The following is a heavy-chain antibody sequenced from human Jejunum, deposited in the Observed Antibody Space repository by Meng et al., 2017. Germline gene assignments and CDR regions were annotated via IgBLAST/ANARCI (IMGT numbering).Heavy chain of an antibody. Sequence: GESLKISCEVSGYSFADYWIGWVRQMPGKGLELMGIMYPGDSDTRYSPSFQGQVTISVDKSINTAYLQWSSLKTSDTAIYFCTRGPGDSWDVGSYSPLFFDFWGQGTLVTVSS. J-gene: IGHJ4*02. D-gene: IGHD1-26*01. CDR1: GYSFADYW. V-gene: IGHV5-51*01. CDR2: MYPGDSDT. CDR3: TRGPGDSWDVGSYSPLFFDF.